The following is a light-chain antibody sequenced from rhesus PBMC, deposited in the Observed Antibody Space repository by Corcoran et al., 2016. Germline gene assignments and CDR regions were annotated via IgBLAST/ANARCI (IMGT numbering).Light chain of an antibody. J-gene: IGKJ1*01. CDR2: DAS. CDR3: QQESSWSRT. V-gene: IGKV3-17*01. CDR1: QSASSS. Sequence: EIVMTQSPATLSLSPGERATLSCWASQSASSSVAWYHQKAGQASRLLNYDASRRVTGFPDRLRGSGSGTDFTLTICSLEPEDVAVYFCQQESSWSRTFGQGTKVEIK.